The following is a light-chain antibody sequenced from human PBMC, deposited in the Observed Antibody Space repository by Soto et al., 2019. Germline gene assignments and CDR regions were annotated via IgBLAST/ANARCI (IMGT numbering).Light chain of an antibody. V-gene: IGKV1-5*03. Sequence: DIQMTQSPSTLSASVGDTVTITCRASQRISGWLAWYQQKPGKAPKLLIYKASSLESGVPSRFSGSGSGTEFTLTISSLQSEDFAVYYCQQYNNWPRTFGQGTKVDIK. CDR2: KAS. CDR1: QRISGW. J-gene: IGKJ1*01. CDR3: QQYNNWPRT.